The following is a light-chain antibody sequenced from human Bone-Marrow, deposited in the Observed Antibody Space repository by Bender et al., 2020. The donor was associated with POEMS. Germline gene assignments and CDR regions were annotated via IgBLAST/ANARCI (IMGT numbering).Light chain of an antibody. CDR1: SSDVGGYNF. CDR3: FSYTGSYTTPYV. V-gene: IGLV2-14*03. Sequence: QSALTQPPSASGSPGQSVTISCTGTSSDVGGYNFVSWFQQHPGKAPKAVIYDVSNRPSGVSSRFSGSQSGNTASLTISGLLADDEADYYCFSYTGSYTTPYVFGTGTRVVV. CDR2: DVS. J-gene: IGLJ1*01.